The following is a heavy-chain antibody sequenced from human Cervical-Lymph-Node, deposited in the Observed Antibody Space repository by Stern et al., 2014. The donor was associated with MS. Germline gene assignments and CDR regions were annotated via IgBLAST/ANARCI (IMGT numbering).Heavy chain of an antibody. Sequence: VQLVESGAEVKKPGASVKVSCKASGYTFSSYYIHWVRQAPGQGLELMGVISPGDGDTTYAQKVQGRLTMTRDTSTSTVYMELSSLRSDDTAVYYCAREEQFDFWSGSKYFYGMDVWGQGTTVTVSS. D-gene: IGHD3-3*01. CDR1: GYTFSSYY. CDR3: AREEQFDFWSGSKYFYGMDV. CDR2: ISPGDGDT. V-gene: IGHV1-46*01. J-gene: IGHJ6*02.